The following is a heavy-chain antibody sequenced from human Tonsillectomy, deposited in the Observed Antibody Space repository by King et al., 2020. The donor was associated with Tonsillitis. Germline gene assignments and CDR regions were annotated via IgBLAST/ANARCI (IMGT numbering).Heavy chain of an antibody. CDR3: ARDVVYYDFWSGYPSNYFDY. Sequence: VQLVQSGAEVKKPGASVKVSCKASGYTFTGYYMHWVRQAPGQGLEWMGWINPNSGGTNYAQKFQGWVTMTRDTSISTAYMELSRLRSDDTAVYYCARDVVYYDFWSGYPSNYFDYWGQGTLVTVSS. D-gene: IGHD3-3*01. J-gene: IGHJ4*02. V-gene: IGHV1-2*04. CDR1: GYTFTGYY. CDR2: INPNSGGT.